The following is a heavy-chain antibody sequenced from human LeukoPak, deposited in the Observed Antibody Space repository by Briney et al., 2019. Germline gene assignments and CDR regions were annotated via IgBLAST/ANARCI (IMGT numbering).Heavy chain of an antibody. D-gene: IGHD3-3*01. CDR1: GYTLTELS. CDR3: ATMFQDQARLRFLEWLLYRYPAGGFDP. CDR2: FDPEDGET. J-gene: IGHJ5*02. Sequence: ASVKVSCKVSGYTLTELSMHWVRQAPGKGREWMGGFDPEDGETIYAQKFQGRVTMTEATSTDTAYMALSSLRSEDTAVYFCATMFQDQARLRFLEWLLYRYPAGGFDPWGQGTLVTVSS. V-gene: IGHV1-24*01.